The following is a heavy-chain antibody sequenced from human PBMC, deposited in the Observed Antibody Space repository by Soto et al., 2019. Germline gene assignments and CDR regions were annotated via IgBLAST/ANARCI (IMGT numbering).Heavy chain of an antibody. CDR3: ARDCGAVDDRNYYGMDV. J-gene: IGHJ6*02. Sequence: GSLRLSCVASGFTFRNYGMHWVRQAPGKGLEWVAIIWYDGGIKYHADSVKGRFSISRDNSKNTLYLQVNSLRAEDTAIYYCARDCGAVDDRNYYGMDVWGQGTTVTVSS. CDR2: IWYDGGIK. D-gene: IGHD1-1*01. CDR1: GFTFRNYG. V-gene: IGHV3-33*01.